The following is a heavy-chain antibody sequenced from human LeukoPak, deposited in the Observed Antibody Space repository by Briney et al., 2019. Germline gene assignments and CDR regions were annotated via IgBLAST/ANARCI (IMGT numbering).Heavy chain of an antibody. J-gene: IGHJ4*02. D-gene: IGHD3-3*01. CDR3: AKPRGGYYFDY. V-gene: IGHV3-30-3*02. Sequence: PGGSLRLSCAASGFTFNTYAIHWVRQAPGKGLEWVAVISYDGNNKYYADSVKGRFTISRDNSKNMVYLQMNSLKAEDTAVYYCAKPRGGYYFDYWGQGTLVTVSS. CDR2: ISYDGNNK. CDR1: GFTFNTYA.